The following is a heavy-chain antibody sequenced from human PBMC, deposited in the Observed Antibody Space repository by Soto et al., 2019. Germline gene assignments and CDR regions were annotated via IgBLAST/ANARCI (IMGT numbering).Heavy chain of an antibody. CDR3: ARIPVDTSMIYWLDP. J-gene: IGHJ5*01. CDR1: GDSVTSGNYY. Sequence: SETLSLTCTVSGDSVTSGNYYWSWIRQPPGKGLEWIGYVYYSGNTNYSPSLKSRVTMSLDRSNNQFSLNLSSVTAADTAVYYCARIPVDTSMIYWLDPWGQGILVTVSS. V-gene: IGHV4-61*01. D-gene: IGHD5-18*01. CDR2: VYYSGNT.